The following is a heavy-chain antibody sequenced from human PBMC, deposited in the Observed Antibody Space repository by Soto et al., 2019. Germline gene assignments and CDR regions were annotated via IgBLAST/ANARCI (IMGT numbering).Heavy chain of an antibody. CDR3: AGVRITIFGVVNILDV. CDR1: GGSISSYY. D-gene: IGHD3-3*01. CDR2: IYYSGST. Sequence: SETLSLTCTVAGGSISSYYWSWIRQPPGKGLEWIGYIYYSGSTNYNPSLKSRVTISVDTSKNQFSLKLSSVTAADTAVYYCAGVRITIFGVVNILDVWGQGTTVT. V-gene: IGHV4-59*01. J-gene: IGHJ6*02.